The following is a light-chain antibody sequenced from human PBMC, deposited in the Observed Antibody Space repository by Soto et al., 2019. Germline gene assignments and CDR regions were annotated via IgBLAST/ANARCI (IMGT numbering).Light chain of an antibody. CDR1: QSVSGSY. CDR2: AAS. Sequence: EIVLTQSPGTLSLSPGERATLSCRASQSVSGSYLAWYQQKPGQAPRLLIYAASSRATGIPDRFSGSASGTDFTLTISRLEPEDFAVYHCQQYGDSPLTFGGGTKV. CDR3: QQYGDSPLT. V-gene: IGKV3-20*01. J-gene: IGKJ4*01.